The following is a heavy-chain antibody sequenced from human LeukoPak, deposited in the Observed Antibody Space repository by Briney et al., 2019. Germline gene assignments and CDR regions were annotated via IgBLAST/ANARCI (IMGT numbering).Heavy chain of an antibody. V-gene: IGHV3-74*01. J-gene: IGHJ4*02. D-gene: IGHD2-15*01. CDR2: INSDGSST. CDR3: ARGGALSGPVLVY. Sequence: PGGSLRLSCAASGFTFSSYWMHWVRQVPGKGLVWVSRINSDGSSTSFADSVKGRFTISRDNAKNTLYLQMNSLRAEDTAVYFCARGGALSGPVLVYWGQGTLVTVSS. CDR1: GFTFSSYW.